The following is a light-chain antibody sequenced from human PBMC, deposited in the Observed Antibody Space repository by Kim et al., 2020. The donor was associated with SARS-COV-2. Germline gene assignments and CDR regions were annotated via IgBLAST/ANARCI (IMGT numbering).Light chain of an antibody. Sequence: SSELTQDPAVSVALGQTVRITCQGDSLRSFFASWFQQKPGQAPLLVIFGENTRPSGIPDRFSASSSENTASLTITGAQAEDEADYYCSSRDNSGNRWLFGGGTQLTVL. CDR3: SSRDNSGNRWL. CDR1: SLRSFF. J-gene: IGLJ3*02. CDR2: GEN. V-gene: IGLV3-19*01.